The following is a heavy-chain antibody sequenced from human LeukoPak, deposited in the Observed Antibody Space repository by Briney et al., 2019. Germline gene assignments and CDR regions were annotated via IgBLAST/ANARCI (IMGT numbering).Heavy chain of an antibody. Sequence: SVKVSCKASGGTFSSYAISWVRQAPGQGLELMGGIIPIFGTTHYAQKFQGRVTISADKSTSTAYMELSSMRSEDTAVYYCARIVGATGGESWGQGTMVTVSS. CDR1: GGTFSSYA. CDR3: ARIVGATGGES. D-gene: IGHD1-26*01. V-gene: IGHV1-69*06. CDR2: IIPIFGTT. J-gene: IGHJ3*01.